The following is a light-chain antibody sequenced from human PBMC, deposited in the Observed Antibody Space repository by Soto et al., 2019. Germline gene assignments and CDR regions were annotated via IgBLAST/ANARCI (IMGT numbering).Light chain of an antibody. Sequence: ALTQPASVSWSPGQSITISCIGTSSDIGAYNYVSWYQQHPGKVPKLMIYEVTNRPSGLSNRFSGSKSGNTASLTISGLQTEDEADYFCSSYTSTSTLYVFGTGTKVTVL. CDR1: SSDIGAYNY. CDR2: EVT. J-gene: IGLJ1*01. V-gene: IGLV2-14*01. CDR3: SSYTSTSTLYV.